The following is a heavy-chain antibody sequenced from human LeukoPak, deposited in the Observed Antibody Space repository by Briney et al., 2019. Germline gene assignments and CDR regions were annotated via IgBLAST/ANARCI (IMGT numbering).Heavy chain of an antibody. V-gene: IGHV3-30*04. CDR3: AREGGGYEGNYYYYYGMDV. D-gene: IGHD5-12*01. CDR2: ISYDGSNK. CDR1: GFTFSSYA. Sequence: PGRSLRLSCAASGFTFSSYAMHWVRQAPGKGLEWVAVISYDGSNKYYADSVKGRFTISRDNSKNTLYLQMNSLRAEDTAAYYCAREGGGYEGNYYYYYGMDVWGQGTTVTVSS. J-gene: IGHJ6*02.